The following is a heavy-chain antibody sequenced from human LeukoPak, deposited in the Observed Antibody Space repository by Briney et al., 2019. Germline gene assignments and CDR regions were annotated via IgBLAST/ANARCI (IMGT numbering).Heavy chain of an antibody. CDR1: GGSFSDYY. J-gene: IGHJ3*02. Sequence: PSETLSLTCAAYGGSFSDYYWTWLRQPPGRGLEWIGEINHRGRNNYSPSLTSRLTISVDTSKNQFSLKLSSVTAADTAVYYCARDGDDAFDIWGQGTMVTVSS. CDR3: ARDGDDAFDI. D-gene: IGHD7-27*01. V-gene: IGHV4-34*01. CDR2: INHRGRN.